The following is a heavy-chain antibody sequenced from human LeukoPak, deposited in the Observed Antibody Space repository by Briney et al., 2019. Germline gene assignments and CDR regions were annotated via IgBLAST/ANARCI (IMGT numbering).Heavy chain of an antibody. J-gene: IGHJ6*02. CDR3: ARDRFSYGMDV. Sequence: ASVKVSCKASGYTFTSYYMHWVRQAPGQGLEWMGIINPSGGSTSYAQKFQGRVTITRDTSTSTVYMELSSLRSEDTAVYYCARDRFSYGMDVWGQGTTVTVSS. D-gene: IGHD3-3*01. CDR2: INPSGGST. CDR1: GYTFTSYY. V-gene: IGHV1-46*01.